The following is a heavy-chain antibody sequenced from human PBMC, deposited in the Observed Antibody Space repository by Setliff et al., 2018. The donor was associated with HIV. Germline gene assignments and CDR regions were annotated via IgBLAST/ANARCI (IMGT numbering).Heavy chain of an antibody. Sequence: ESLKISCQGSGYTFTKYWIGWVRQMPGKGLEWMGVIYPVDSDTRYSPSFQGQVTISADRSISTAYLQWSSLKASDTAMYYCVRPGCSTSSCYSSNGSDLWGPGTMVTV. CDR3: VRPGCSTSSCYSSNGSDL. CDR1: GYTFTKYW. J-gene: IGHJ3*01. D-gene: IGHD2-2*02. CDR2: IYPVDSDT. V-gene: IGHV5-51*01.